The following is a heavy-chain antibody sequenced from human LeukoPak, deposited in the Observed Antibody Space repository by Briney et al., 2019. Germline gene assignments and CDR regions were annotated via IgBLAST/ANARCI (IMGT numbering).Heavy chain of an antibody. CDR3: AVMVYAEHWFDP. CDR1: GYTFTSYS. D-gene: IGHD2-8*01. V-gene: IGHV1-18*01. Sequence: ASVNLSCKASGYTFTSYSISLVRQAPGQGLEWMGWISAYNDNTNYAQKLQGRVTMTTVTSKSTAYMQLRSLRSDDTAVYYCAVMVYAEHWFDPWGQGTLVTVSS. CDR2: ISAYNDNT. J-gene: IGHJ5*02.